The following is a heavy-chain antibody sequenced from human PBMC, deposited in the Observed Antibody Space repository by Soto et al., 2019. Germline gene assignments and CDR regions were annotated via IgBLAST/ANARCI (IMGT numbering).Heavy chain of an antibody. CDR3: ARDDATDCGGEFYRYFFYGLDV. Sequence: QVQLVQSGAEVKKPGSSVKISCKASGGTFINHAFSWVRQAPGQGLEWMGGIIPMFGTADYSQKFQGRVTITADESTTTAHMELSSLRSDDSAVYYCARDDATDCGGEFYRYFFYGLDVWGQGTTVTVSS. CDR2: IIPMFGTA. J-gene: IGHJ6*02. V-gene: IGHV1-69*01. CDR1: GGTFINHA. D-gene: IGHD2-21*01.